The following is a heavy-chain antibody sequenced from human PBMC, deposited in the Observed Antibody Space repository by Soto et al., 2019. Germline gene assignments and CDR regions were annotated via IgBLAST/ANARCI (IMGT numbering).Heavy chain of an antibody. D-gene: IGHD3-16*02. CDR1: GGSISSSSYY. Sequence: QLQLQESGPGLVKPSETLSLTCTVSGGSISSSSYYWGWIRQPPGKGLEWIGSIYYSGSTYYNPSLKSRVTISVDTSKNQFSLKLSSVTAAETAVYYCARQEGMITFGGVIVIPPQTVKLDFDYWGQGTLVTVSS. CDR3: ARQEGMITFGGVIVIPPQTVKLDFDY. J-gene: IGHJ4*02. V-gene: IGHV4-39*01. CDR2: IYYSGST.